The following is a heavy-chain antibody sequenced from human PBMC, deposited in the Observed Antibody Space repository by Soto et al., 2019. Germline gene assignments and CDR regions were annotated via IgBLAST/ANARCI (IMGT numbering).Heavy chain of an antibody. V-gene: IGHV4-31*03. D-gene: IGHD2-2*02. CDR3: ARVSRIPNYYYYGMDV. CDR2: IYYSGST. CDR1: GGSISSGGYY. Sequence: TLSLTCTVSGGSISSGGYYWSWIRQHPGKGLEWIGYIYYSGSTYYNPSLKSRVTISVDTSKNQFSLKLSSVTAADTAVYYCARVSRIPNYYYYGMDVWGQGTTVTVSS. J-gene: IGHJ6*02.